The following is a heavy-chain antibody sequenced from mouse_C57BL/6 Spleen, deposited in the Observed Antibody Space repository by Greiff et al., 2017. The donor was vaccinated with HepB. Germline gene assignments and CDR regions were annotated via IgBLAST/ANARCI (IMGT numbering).Heavy chain of an antibody. CDR3: ARRRITTDWYFDV. D-gene: IGHD1-1*01. Sequence: EVQRVESGGGLVKPGGSLKLSCAASGFTFSDYGMHWVRQAPEKGLEWVAYISSGSSTIYYADTVKGRFTISRDNAKNTLFLQMTSLRSEDTAMYYCARRRITTDWYFDVWGTGTTVTVSS. CDR2: ISSGSSTI. CDR1: GFTFSDYG. V-gene: IGHV5-17*01. J-gene: IGHJ1*03.